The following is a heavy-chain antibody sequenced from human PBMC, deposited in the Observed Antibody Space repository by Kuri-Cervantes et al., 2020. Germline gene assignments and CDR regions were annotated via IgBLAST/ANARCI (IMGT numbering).Heavy chain of an antibody. CDR3: ARDPQGDELFYFDY. CDR2: IYTSESA. Sequence: SETLSLTCTISGGSIRSFYCSWIRQPAERGLECIGRIYTSESATYNPSLKCRVTLSVDTSKSQVSLKLSSVTAADTAVYYCARDPQGDELFYFDYWGQGTLVTVSS. D-gene: IGHD3-16*01. J-gene: IGHJ4*02. V-gene: IGHV4-4*07. CDR1: GGSIRSFY.